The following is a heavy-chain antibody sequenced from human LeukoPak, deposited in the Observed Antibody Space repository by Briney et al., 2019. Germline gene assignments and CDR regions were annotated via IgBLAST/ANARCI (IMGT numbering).Heavy chain of an antibody. Sequence: ASVKVSCTASGGTFSSYAISWVRQAPGQGLEWMGIINPSGGSTSYAQKFQGRVTMTRDTSTSTVYMELSSLRSEDTAVYYCARGMQHNYYYYGMDVWGQGTTVTVSS. V-gene: IGHV1-46*01. D-gene: IGHD6-13*01. CDR2: INPSGGST. CDR3: ARGMQHNYYYYGMDV. CDR1: GGTFSSYA. J-gene: IGHJ6*02.